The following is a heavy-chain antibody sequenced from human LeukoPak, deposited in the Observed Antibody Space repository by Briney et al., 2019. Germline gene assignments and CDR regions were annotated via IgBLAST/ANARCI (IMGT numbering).Heavy chain of an antibody. D-gene: IGHD3-22*01. J-gene: IGHJ3*02. Sequence: ASVKVSCKVSGYTLTELSMHWVRQAPGQGLEWMGWISAYNGNTNYAQKLQGRVTMTTDTSTSTAYMELRSLRSDDTAVYYCARPSYGLGDSSGYEAFDIWSQGTMVTVSS. CDR1: GYTLTELS. CDR2: ISAYNGNT. V-gene: IGHV1-18*01. CDR3: ARPSYGLGDSSGYEAFDI.